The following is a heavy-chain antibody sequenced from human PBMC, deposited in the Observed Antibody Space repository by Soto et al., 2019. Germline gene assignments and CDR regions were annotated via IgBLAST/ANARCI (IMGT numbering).Heavy chain of an antibody. CDR3: AKGGYQLLIPNWFDP. CDR2: ISGSGGST. V-gene: IGHV3-23*01. CDR1: GFTFSSYA. J-gene: IGHJ5*02. D-gene: IGHD2-2*01. Sequence: QAGGSLRLSCAASGFTFSSYAMSWVRQAPGKGLEWVSAISGSGGSTYYADSVKGRFTISRDNSKNTLYLQMNSLRAEDTAVYYCAKGGYQLLIPNWFDPWGQGTLVTVSS.